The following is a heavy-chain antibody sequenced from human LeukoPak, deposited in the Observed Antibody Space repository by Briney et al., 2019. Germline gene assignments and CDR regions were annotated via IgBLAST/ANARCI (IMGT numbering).Heavy chain of an antibody. CDR3: ARDAPEAMVRGRGYYYYGMDV. CDR1: GYTFTSYG. CDR2: ISAYNGNT. D-gene: IGHD3-10*01. J-gene: IGHJ6*02. Sequence: GASVKVSCKASGYTFTSYGIGWVRQAPGQGLEWMGWISAYNGNTNYAQKLQGRGTMTTDTSTSTAYMELRSLRSDDTAVYYCARDAPEAMVRGRGYYYYGMDVWGQGTTVTVSS. V-gene: IGHV1-18*01.